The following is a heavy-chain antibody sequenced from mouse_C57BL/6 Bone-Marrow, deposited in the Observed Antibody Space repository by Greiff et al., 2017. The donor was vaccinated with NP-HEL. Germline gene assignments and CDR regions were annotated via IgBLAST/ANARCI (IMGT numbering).Heavy chain of an antibody. Sequence: QVQLQQPGTELVKPGASVKLSCKASGYTFTSYWMHWVKQRPGQGLEWIGDIYPGSGSTNYNEKFKSKATLTVDTSSSTAYMQLSSLTSEDSAVYYCAREGFAYWGQGTLVTVSA. CDR1: GYTFTSYW. V-gene: IGHV1-55*01. CDR2: IYPGSGST. J-gene: IGHJ3*01. CDR3: AREGFAY.